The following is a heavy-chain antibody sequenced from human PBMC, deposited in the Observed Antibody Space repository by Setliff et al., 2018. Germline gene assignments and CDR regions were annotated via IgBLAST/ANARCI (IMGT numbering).Heavy chain of an antibody. J-gene: IGHJ4*02. CDR1: GFTFSSYE. CDR2: ISSSGSTI. Sequence: GESLRLSCAASGFTFSSYEMNWVRQAPGKGLEWVSYISSSGSTIYYADSVKGRFTISRDNAKNSLYLQMNSLRAEDTAVYYCARGSSWYVCKYWGQGTLVTVSS. CDR3: ARGSSWYVCKY. D-gene: IGHD6-13*01. V-gene: IGHV3-48*03.